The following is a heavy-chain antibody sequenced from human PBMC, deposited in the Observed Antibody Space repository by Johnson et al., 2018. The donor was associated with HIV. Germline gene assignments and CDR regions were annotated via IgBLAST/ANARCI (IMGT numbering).Heavy chain of an antibody. D-gene: IGHD1-1*01. J-gene: IGHJ3*01. V-gene: IGHV3-11*01. CDR3: ARLTTSSRQGSTMTVVGVAAFDL. Sequence: WVRQAPGKGLEWVSYISSSGSTIYYADSVKGRFIISRDNAKNSLFLQMKSLRADETALYYCARLTTSSRQGSTMTVVGVAAFDLWGQGTMVTVSS. CDR2: ISSSGSTI.